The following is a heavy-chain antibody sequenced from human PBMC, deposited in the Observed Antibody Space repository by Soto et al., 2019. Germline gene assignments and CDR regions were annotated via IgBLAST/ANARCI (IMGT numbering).Heavy chain of an antibody. V-gene: IGHV4-34*01. Sequence: PSETLSLTCVVYGGSFSGYYWSWIRQPPGKGLEWIGEINHSGSTNYNPSLKSRVTISVDTSKNQFSLKLSSVTAADTAVYYCARTTTYDAFDIWGQGTMVTVSS. CDR2: INHSGST. CDR1: GGSFSGYY. CDR3: ARTTTYDAFDI. J-gene: IGHJ3*02. D-gene: IGHD1-26*01.